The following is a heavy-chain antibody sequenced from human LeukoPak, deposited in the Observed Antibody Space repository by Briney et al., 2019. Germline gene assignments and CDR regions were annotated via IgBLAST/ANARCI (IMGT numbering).Heavy chain of an antibody. V-gene: IGHV3-30-3*01. CDR1: GFIFRSYD. D-gene: IGHD5-12*01. J-gene: IGHJ4*02. Sequence: GGSLRLSCAASGFIFRSYDTHWVRQAPGKGLEWVAIISYDESSKYYGDSVKGRFTISRDNSKNTLYLQMNSLRAEDTAVYYCARSRFSGYDYFDYWDQGSQVIVSS. CDR3: ARSRFSGYDYFDY. CDR2: ISYDESSK.